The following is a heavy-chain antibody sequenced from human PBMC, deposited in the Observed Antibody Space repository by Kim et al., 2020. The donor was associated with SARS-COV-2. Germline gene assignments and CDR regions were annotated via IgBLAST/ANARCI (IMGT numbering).Heavy chain of an antibody. CDR3: AREDNSNYYFDY. CDR2: ISYDGSNK. V-gene: IGHV3-30*04. Sequence: GGSLRLSCAASGFTFSSYAMHWVRQAPGKGLEWVAVISYDGSNKYYVDSVKGRFTISRDNSKNTLYLQMNSLRAEDTAVYYCAREDNSNYYFDYWGQGTL. J-gene: IGHJ4*02. CDR1: GFTFSSYA. D-gene: IGHD4-4*01.